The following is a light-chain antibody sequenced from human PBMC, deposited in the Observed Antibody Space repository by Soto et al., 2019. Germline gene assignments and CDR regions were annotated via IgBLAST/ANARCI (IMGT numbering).Light chain of an antibody. V-gene: IGKV1-5*01. J-gene: IGKJ2*01. Sequence: EMEMTQSPSTLSASVGDRVTISCRARQSVSNSLAWYQQKPGKAPKLLIYDPSTLDVEVPSRFSGSGFGTGFSITIISLEAHGLATYHCQECNPYSYTFGQGTRVDIK. CDR3: QECNPYSYT. CDR1: QSVSNS. CDR2: DPS.